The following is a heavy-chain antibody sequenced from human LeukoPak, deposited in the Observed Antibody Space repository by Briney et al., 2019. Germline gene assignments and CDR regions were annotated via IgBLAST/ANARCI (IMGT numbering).Heavy chain of an antibody. D-gene: IGHD5-24*01. CDR2: IKPDGGEQ. J-gene: IGHJ4*02. CDR3: AREQRTFDY. Sequence: GGSLRLSCVASGFTFSNYWVNWVRQAPGKGLEWVANIKPDGGEQYYVDSVKGRFTISRDNADNSLYLQLSSLRAEDTAVYYCAREQRTFDYWGQGILVTVSS. V-gene: IGHV3-7*03. CDR1: GFTFSNYW.